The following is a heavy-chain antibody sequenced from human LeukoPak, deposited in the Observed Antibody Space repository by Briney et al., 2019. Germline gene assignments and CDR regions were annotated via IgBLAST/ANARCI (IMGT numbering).Heavy chain of an antibody. D-gene: IGHD2-15*01. J-gene: IGHJ5*02. CDR3: VRVPLLARFRWFDP. CDR1: VYTFTSYD. V-gene: IGHV1-8*01. CDR2: MNPNSGNT. Sequence: AASVKVSCKGSVYTFTSYDIHWVRQATGQGLEWMGWMNPNSGNTDYAQNFQCRVTMTRNTSISTAYMELSSLRSEDTAVYYYVRVPLLARFRWFDPWGQGTLVTVSS.